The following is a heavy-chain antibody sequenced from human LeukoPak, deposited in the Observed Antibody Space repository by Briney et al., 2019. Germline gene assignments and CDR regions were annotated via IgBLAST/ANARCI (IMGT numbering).Heavy chain of an antibody. D-gene: IGHD4-17*01. CDR1: GFTFSSYA. V-gene: IGHV3-23*01. J-gene: IGHJ4*02. CDR3: AKDQTGRYGDYVYIDY. CDR2: ISGSGGST. Sequence: GGSLRLSCAASGFTFSSYAMSWVRQAPGKGLEWVSAISGSGGSTYYADSVKGRFTISRDNSKNTLYLQMNSLRAEDTAVYYCAKDQTGRYGDYVYIDYWGQGTLVTVSS.